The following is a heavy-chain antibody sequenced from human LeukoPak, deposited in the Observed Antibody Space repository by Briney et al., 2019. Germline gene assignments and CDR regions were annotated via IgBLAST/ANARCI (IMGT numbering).Heavy chain of an antibody. J-gene: IGHJ3*02. Sequence: GGSLRLSCEASGFTFSSYPMHWVRQAPGKGLEYVSAISSNGGNTYYANSVKGRFIISRNNSKNTLYLQMGSLRVEDTALYYCARGAFGDGYNSPSAFDIWGQGTMVTVSS. V-gene: IGHV3-64*01. CDR3: ARGAFGDGYNSPSAFDI. CDR2: ISSNGGNT. D-gene: IGHD5-24*01. CDR1: GFTFSSYP.